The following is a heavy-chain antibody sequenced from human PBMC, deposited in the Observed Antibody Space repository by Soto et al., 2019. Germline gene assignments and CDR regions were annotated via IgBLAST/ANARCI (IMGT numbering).Heavy chain of an antibody. D-gene: IGHD6-13*01. CDR3: ARRYSSSFDY. J-gene: IGHJ4*02. CDR2: IYYRSNWYN. Sequence: SQTLSLTCAISGDSVSSNSATWSWIRQSPSRGLEWLGRIYYRSNWYNNYSPSVKSRISINPDTSKNQFSLKLSSVTAADTAVYYCARRYSSSFDYWGQGTLVTVSS. CDR1: GDSVSSNSAT. V-gene: IGHV6-1*01.